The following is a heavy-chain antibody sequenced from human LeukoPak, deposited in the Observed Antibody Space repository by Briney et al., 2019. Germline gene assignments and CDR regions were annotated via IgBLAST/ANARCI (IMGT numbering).Heavy chain of an antibody. CDR3: ARTYYYDSSGSLDY. D-gene: IGHD3-22*01. CDR2: IYTSGST. J-gene: IGHJ4*02. Sequence: PSETLSLTYTVSGGSISSYYWSWIRQPAGKGLEWIGRIYTSGSTNYNPSLKSRVTMSVDTSKNQFSLKLSSVTAADTAVYYCARTYYYDSSGSLDYWGQGTLVTVSS. CDR1: GGSISSYY. V-gene: IGHV4-4*07.